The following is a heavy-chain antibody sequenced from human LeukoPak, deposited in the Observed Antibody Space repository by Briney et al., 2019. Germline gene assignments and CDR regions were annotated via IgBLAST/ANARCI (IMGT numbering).Heavy chain of an antibody. Sequence: ASVKVSCKASGYTFTGYYMHWVRQAPGQGLEWMGWISAYNGNTNYAQKLQGRVTMTTDTSTSTAYMELRSLRSDDTAVYYCARGKEVYNWNYYPVGSWFDPWGQGTLVTVSS. CDR2: ISAYNGNT. CDR3: ARGKEVYNWNYYPVGSWFDP. D-gene: IGHD1-7*01. J-gene: IGHJ5*02. CDR1: GYTFTGYY. V-gene: IGHV1-18*04.